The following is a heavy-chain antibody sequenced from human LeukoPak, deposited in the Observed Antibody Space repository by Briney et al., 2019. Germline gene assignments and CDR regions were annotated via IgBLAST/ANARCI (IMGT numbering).Heavy chain of an antibody. Sequence: KPSETLSLTCAVYGGSFSGYYWSWIRQPPGKGLEWIGEINHSGSTNYNPSLKSRVTISVDTSKNQFSLKLSSVTAADTAVYYCAREDVNWFDPWGQGTLVTVSS. CDR1: GGSFSGYY. J-gene: IGHJ5*02. CDR2: INHSGST. V-gene: IGHV4-34*01. CDR3: AREDVNWFDP.